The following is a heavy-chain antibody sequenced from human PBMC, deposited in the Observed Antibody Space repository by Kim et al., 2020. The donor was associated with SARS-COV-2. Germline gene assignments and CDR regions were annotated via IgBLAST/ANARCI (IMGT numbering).Heavy chain of an antibody. D-gene: IGHD3-9*01. CDR3: AKYGKAGWGLRYFDWLSPTPPEPGGMDV. J-gene: IGHJ6*02. V-gene: IGHV3-30*18. CDR2: ISYDGSNK. CDR1: GFTFSSYG. Sequence: GGSLRLSCAASGFTFSSYGMHWVRQAPGKGLEWVAVISYDGSNKYYADSVKGRFTISRDNSKNTLYLQMNSLRAEDTAVYYCAKYGKAGWGLRYFDWLSPTPPEPGGMDVWGQGTTVTVSS.